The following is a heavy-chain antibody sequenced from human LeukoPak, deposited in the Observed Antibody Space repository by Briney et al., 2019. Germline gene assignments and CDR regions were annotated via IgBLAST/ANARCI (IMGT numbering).Heavy chain of an antibody. V-gene: IGHV4-4*02. CDR3: ARESYYYGSGSYYTLDY. Sequence: PSETLSLTCAVSGGSISSSNWWSWVRQPPGKGLEWIGEIYHSGSTNYNSSLKSRVTISVDKSKNQFSLKLSSVTAADTAVYYCARESYYYGSGSYYTLDYWGQGTLVTVSS. D-gene: IGHD3-10*01. CDR2: IYHSGST. J-gene: IGHJ4*02. CDR1: GGSISSSNW.